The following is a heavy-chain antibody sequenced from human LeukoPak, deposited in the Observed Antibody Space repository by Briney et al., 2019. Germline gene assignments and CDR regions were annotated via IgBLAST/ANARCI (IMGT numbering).Heavy chain of an antibody. Sequence: GGSLRLSCVASGFTFSGYAMSWVRQAPGKGLEWVSSISSTGASTYYADSVEGRFTISRDNSKNTLFLQINSLRDEDTAVYYCEKDISGSSGYYSLFDYWGQGTLVTVSS. D-gene: IGHD3-22*01. CDR2: ISSTGAST. CDR3: EKDISGSSGYYSLFDY. CDR1: GFTFSGYA. V-gene: IGHV3-23*01. J-gene: IGHJ4*02.